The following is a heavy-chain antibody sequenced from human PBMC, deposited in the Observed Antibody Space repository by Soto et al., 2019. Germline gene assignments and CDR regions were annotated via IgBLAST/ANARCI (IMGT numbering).Heavy chain of an antibody. Sequence: EVQLVESGGGLVQPGGSLRLSCEASGFTFRNYDMHWVRQGTGKGLEWVSGISAAGDPDYADFVEGRFTISRENAQNSFFLQMNSLRVGDTAVYYCARPDRVFSGLDVWGQGTPVIVSS. CDR3: ARPDRVFSGLDV. V-gene: IGHV3-13*05. CDR2: ISAAGDP. CDR1: GFTFRNYD. J-gene: IGHJ6*02.